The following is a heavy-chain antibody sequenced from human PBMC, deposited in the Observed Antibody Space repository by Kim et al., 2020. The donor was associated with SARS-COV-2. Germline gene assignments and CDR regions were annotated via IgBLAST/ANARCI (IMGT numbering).Heavy chain of an antibody. Sequence: SETLSLTCTVSGGSISSYYWSWIRQPPGKGLEWIGYIYYSGSTNYNPSLKSRVTISVDTSKNQFSLKLSSVTAADTAGYYCARSGTYYYDSSGYYYPFAFDIWGQGTMVTVSS. D-gene: IGHD3-22*01. V-gene: IGHV4-59*01. CDR1: GGSISSYY. J-gene: IGHJ3*02. CDR2: IYYSGST. CDR3: ARSGTYYYDSSGYYYPFAFDI.